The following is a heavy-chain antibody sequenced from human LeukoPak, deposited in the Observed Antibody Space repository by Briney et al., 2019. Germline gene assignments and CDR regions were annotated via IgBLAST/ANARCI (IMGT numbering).Heavy chain of an antibody. D-gene: IGHD3-10*01. CDR3: ARQISDYYYYYMDV. V-gene: IGHV4-39*01. Sequence: SETLSLTCTVSGGSISSSNHYWGWIRQPPGKGLEWIGTIYYSGTTYYNPSLESRVTISEDTSKNQFSLTLRSVTAADTAVYYCARQISDYYYYYMDVWGKGTTVTVSS. CDR1: GGSISSSNHY. CDR2: IYYSGTT. J-gene: IGHJ6*03.